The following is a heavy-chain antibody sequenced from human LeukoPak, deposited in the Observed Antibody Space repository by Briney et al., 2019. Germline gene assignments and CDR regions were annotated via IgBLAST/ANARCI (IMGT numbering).Heavy chain of an antibody. V-gene: IGHV3-23*01. D-gene: IGHD6-19*01. CDR1: GFTFSSYA. CDR3: ARAHSSGWYFDGFDP. Sequence: PGGSLRLSCAASGFTFSSYAMSWVRQAPGKGLEWVSAISGSGGSTYYADSVKGRFTISRDNSKNTLYLQMNSLRAEDTAVYYCARAHSSGWYFDGFDPWGQGTLVTVSS. J-gene: IGHJ5*02. CDR2: ISGSGGST.